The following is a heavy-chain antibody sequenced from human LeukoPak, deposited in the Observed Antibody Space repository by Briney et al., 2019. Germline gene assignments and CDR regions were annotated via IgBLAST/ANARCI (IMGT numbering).Heavy chain of an antibody. Sequence: GRSLRLSCAASGFTFSSYAMHWVRQAPGKGLEWVAVISYDGSNKYYADSVKGRFTISRDNSKNTLYLQMNSLRAEDTAVYYCARDGPGTSMVRGVISEMFDYWGQGTLVTVPS. CDR2: ISYDGSNK. D-gene: IGHD3-10*01. CDR3: ARDGPGTSMVRGVISEMFDY. J-gene: IGHJ4*02. CDR1: GFTFSSYA. V-gene: IGHV3-30*04.